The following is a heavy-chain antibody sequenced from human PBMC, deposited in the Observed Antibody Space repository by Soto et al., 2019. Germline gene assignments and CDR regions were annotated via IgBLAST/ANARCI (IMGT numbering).Heavy chain of an antibody. CDR3: ARGIVGATRA. Sequence: QVQLQESGPGLVKPSGTLSLTCAVSGGSISSSNWWSWVRQPPGKGLEWIGEIYYSGSTTNYNPSLKSGVTISVDGPKNEFSLNLSSVTAADTAVYYCARGIVGATRAGGQGTLVTVSS. CDR1: GGSISSSNW. V-gene: IGHV4-4*02. CDR2: IYYSGSTT. D-gene: IGHD1-26*01. J-gene: IGHJ4*02.